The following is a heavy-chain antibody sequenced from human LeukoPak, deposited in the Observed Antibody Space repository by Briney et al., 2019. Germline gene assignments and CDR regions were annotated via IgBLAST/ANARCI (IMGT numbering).Heavy chain of an antibody. CDR3: ARGGIWFTHYYFDY. CDR1: GGSFSGYY. Sequence: SETLSLTCAVYGGSFSGYYWSWIRQPPGKGLEWIGEINHSGSTNYNPSLKSRVTISVDTSKNQFSLKLSSVTAADTAVYYCARGGIWFTHYYFDYWGQGTLVTVSS. V-gene: IGHV4-34*01. J-gene: IGHJ4*02. CDR2: INHSGST. D-gene: IGHD3-10*01.